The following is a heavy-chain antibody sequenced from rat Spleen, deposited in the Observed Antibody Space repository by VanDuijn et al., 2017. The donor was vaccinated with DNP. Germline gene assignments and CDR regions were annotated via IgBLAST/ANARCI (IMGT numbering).Heavy chain of an antibody. CDR2: ISYSGST. D-gene: IGHD1-2*01. CDR3: ARFDYYYSSYFDY. Sequence: EVQLQESGPGLVKPSQSLSLTCSVTGYSITSTYWGWIRKFPGNKMEWVGHISYSGSTSYNPSLKSRISITRDTSKNQFFLQLNSLTTEDTATYYCARFDYYYSSYFDYWGQGVMVTVSS. V-gene: IGHV3-1*01. J-gene: IGHJ2*01. CDR1: GYSITSTY.